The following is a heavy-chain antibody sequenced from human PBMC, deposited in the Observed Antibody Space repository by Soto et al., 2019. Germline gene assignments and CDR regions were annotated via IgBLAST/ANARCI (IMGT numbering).Heavy chain of an antibody. V-gene: IGHV4-59*01. Sequence: SETLSLTCSVFGGSISGYYWSWTRQPPGKGLEWIGYSYHSGGTNYNPSLQSRVAISLDMSNSQFSLRLTSVTAADTAVYYCARGMGTAVEAMNYYYYYGMDVWGQGTTVTVSS. CDR2: SYHSGGT. CDR1: GGSISGYY. J-gene: IGHJ6*02. D-gene: IGHD6-19*01. CDR3: ARGMGTAVEAMNYYYYYGMDV.